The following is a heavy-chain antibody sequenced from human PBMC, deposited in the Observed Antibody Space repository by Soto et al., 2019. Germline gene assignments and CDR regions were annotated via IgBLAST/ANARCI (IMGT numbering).Heavy chain of an antibody. CDR3: VRERVYRFLAAGMDV. CDR2: ISYDGKSD. CDR1: GFTFRRYA. D-gene: IGHD3-16*02. J-gene: IGHJ6*02. V-gene: IGHV3-30*16. Sequence: QEQLVESGGGVVQPGRSLRLSCGASGFTFRRYAMNWVRQTPGAGLEWVAVISYDGKSDYYADSVKGRFTPSRDNSKNTLDLQMNSLRTEDPAVYYCVRERVYRFLAAGMDVWGQGTTVTVSS.